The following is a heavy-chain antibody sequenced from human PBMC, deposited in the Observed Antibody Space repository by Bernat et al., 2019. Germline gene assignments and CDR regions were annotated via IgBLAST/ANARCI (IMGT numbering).Heavy chain of an antibody. Sequence: EVQLVESGGGLVKPGGSLRLSCAASGFTFSSYSMNWVRQAPGKGLEWVSSISSSSSYIHYADSVKGRFTISRDNAKNSLYLQMNSLRAEDTAVYYCARDLGSTTMIVVVTYFDLWGRGTLVTVSS. CDR1: GFTFSSYS. D-gene: IGHD3-22*01. CDR3: ARDLGSTTMIVVVTYFDL. CDR2: ISSSSSYI. J-gene: IGHJ2*01. V-gene: IGHV3-21*01.